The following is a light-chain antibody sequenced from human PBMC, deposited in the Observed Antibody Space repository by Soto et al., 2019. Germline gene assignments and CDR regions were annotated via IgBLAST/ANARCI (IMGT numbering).Light chain of an antibody. V-gene: IGLV2-8*01. CDR3: SSYAGSARIL. J-gene: IGLJ2*01. Sequence: QSVLTQPPSASGFPGQSVTISCTGPTGDVGGYNYVSWYQQHPDKAPTLIIYEVSKRPSGVPDRFSGSKSGNTASLTVSGLQADDEADYYCSSYAGSARILFGGGTKLTVL. CDR2: EVS. CDR1: TGDVGGYNY.